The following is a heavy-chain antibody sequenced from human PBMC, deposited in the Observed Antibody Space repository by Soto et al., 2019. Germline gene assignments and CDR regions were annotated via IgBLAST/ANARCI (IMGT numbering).Heavy chain of an antibody. J-gene: IGHJ6*02. Sequence: PGGSLRLSCAASGFTFSSYSMNWVRQAPGKGLEWVSSISSSSSYIYYADSVKGRFTISRDNAKNSLYLQMNSLRAEDTDVYYCARDIRYQLLLSSTYGMDVWGQGTTVTVSS. D-gene: IGHD2-2*01. CDR2: ISSSSSYI. CDR3: ARDIRYQLLLSSTYGMDV. V-gene: IGHV3-21*01. CDR1: GFTFSSYS.